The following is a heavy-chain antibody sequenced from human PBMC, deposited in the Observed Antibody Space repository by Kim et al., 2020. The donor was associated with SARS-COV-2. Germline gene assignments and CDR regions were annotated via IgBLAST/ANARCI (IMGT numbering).Heavy chain of an antibody. Sequence: GGSLRLSCAASGFTFSSYSMNWVRQAPGKGLEWVSSISSSSSYIYYADSVKGRFTISRDNAKNSLYLQMNSLRAEDTAVYYCARDPAVAGTRRVHFQHWGQGTLVTVSS. D-gene: IGHD6-19*01. J-gene: IGHJ1*01. CDR3: ARDPAVAGTRRVHFQH. CDR2: ISSSSSYI. CDR1: GFTFSSYS. V-gene: IGHV3-21*01.